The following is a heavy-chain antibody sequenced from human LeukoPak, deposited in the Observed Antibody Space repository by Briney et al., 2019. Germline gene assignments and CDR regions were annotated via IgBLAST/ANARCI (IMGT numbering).Heavy chain of an antibody. CDR2: IYTSGST. V-gene: IGHV4-4*07. CDR1: GVSISSYY. J-gene: IGHJ5*02. CDR3: ASLKDHWFDP. Sequence: SSETLSLTCTVSGVSISSYYWSWIRQPAGKGLEWIGRIYTSGSTNYNPSLKSRVTMSVDTSKNQFSLKLSSVTAADTAVYYCASLKDHWFDPWGQGTLVTVSS.